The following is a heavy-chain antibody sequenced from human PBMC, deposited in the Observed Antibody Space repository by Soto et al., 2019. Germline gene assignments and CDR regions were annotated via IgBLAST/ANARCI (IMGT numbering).Heavy chain of an antibody. CDR2: IYYSGST. CDR1: GGSISSSSYY. Sequence: SETLSLTCTVSGGSISSSSYYWGWIRQPPGKGLEWIGSIYYSGSTYYNPSLKSRVTISVDTSKYQFSLKLSSVTAADTAVYYCARLRAYDFWSGYYHRPGHFDYWGQGTLVTVSS. CDR3: ARLRAYDFWSGYYHRPGHFDY. J-gene: IGHJ4*02. V-gene: IGHV4-39*01. D-gene: IGHD3-3*01.